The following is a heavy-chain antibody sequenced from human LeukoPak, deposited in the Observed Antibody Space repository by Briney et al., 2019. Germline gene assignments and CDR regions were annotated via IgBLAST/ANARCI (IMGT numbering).Heavy chain of an antibody. CDR3: ARFWPDYDILTGYYPNYGMDV. Sequence: PSETLSLTCTVSGGSISSYYWSWIRRPPGKGLEWIGYLYYSGSTNYNPSLKSRVTISVDTSKNQFSLKLSSVTAADTAVYYCARFWPDYDILTGYYPNYGMDVWGQGTTVTVSS. J-gene: IGHJ6*02. CDR1: GGSISSYY. CDR2: LYYSGST. D-gene: IGHD3-9*01. V-gene: IGHV4-59*01.